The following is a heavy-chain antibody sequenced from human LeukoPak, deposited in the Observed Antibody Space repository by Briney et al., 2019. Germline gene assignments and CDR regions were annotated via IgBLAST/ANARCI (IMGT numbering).Heavy chain of an antibody. Sequence: ASVKVSCKASGSTFTSYGISWVRQAPGQGLEWMGWISAYNGNTKYGQKLQGRVTMTTATSTTTATRELRSLRSDDTAVYYCARDDLLATMKGWFDPWGKGTLVTVSS. D-gene: IGHD5-12*01. CDR2: ISAYNGNT. CDR3: ARDDLLATMKGWFDP. J-gene: IGHJ5*02. V-gene: IGHV1-18*01. CDR1: GSTFTSYG.